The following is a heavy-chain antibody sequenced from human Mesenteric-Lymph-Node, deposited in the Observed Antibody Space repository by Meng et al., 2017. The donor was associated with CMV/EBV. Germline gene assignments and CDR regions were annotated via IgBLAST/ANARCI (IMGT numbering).Heavy chain of an antibody. CDR1: GFTLTGHS. Sequence: GESLKISCAASGFTLTGHSMTWVRQAPGKGLEWVSSISSDGNFRHYADSVKGRFTISRDNAKNSLDLQMISLRAEDTALYYCARTISRRSYDSFDYWGQGTLVTVSS. CDR3: ARTISRRSYDSFDY. D-gene: IGHD3-22*01. V-gene: IGHV3-21*01. J-gene: IGHJ4*02. CDR2: ISSDGNFR.